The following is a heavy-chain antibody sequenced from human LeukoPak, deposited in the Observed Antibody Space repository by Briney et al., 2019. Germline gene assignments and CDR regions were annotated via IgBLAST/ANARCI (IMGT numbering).Heavy chain of an antibody. CDR1: GVSISSADYY. J-gene: IGHJ4*02. Sequence: SQTLSLTCTVSGVSISSADYYWSWIRQPPGRGLEWVGYISYSGSTYYNPSLESRLTISVDTSKNQFSLRLTSVTAADTAVYYCARHITGTTYDYWGQGTLATVSS. V-gene: IGHV4-30-4*01. D-gene: IGHD1-7*01. CDR2: ISYSGST. CDR3: ARHITGTTYDY.